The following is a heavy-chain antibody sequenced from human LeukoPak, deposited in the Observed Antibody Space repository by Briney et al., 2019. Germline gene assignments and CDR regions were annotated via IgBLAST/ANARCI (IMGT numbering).Heavy chain of an antibody. D-gene: IGHD5-24*01. CDR3: ARDSSRDGYLGPVFGYCYYMDV. J-gene: IGHJ6*03. CDR2: IIPIFGTA. CDR1: GGTFSSYA. Sequence: SVKVSCKASGGTFSSYAISWVRQAPGQGLEWMGGIIPIFGTATYAQKFQGRVTITTDESTSTAYMELSSLRSEDTAVYYCARDSSRDGYLGPVFGYCYYMDVWGKGTTVTVSS. V-gene: IGHV1-69*05.